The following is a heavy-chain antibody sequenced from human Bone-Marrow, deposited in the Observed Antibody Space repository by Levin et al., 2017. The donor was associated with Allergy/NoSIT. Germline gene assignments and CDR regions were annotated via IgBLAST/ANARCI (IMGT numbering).Heavy chain of an antibody. D-gene: IGHD1-26*01. CDR3: ARDLRGGYSPFDS. J-gene: IGHJ4*02. CDR1: GFTFTGHY. V-gene: IGHV1-2*02. Sequence: EASVKVSCKASGFTFTGHYIHWVRQAPGQGLEWMGWVKPKTGDTNYAQKFQGRVSMTRDMSISTAYMELSRLKSDDTAVYYCARDLRGGYSPFDSWGQGTLVTVSS. CDR2: VKPKTGDT.